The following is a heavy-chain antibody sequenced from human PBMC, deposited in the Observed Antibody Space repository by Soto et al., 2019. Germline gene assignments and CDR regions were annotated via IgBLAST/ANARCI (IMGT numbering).Heavy chain of an antibody. CDR2: IDGSGGIT. D-gene: IGHD3-10*01. CDR3: VKNSGWFNT. V-gene: IGHV3-23*01. J-gene: IGHJ5*02. Sequence: QFLQSGGGWVQPGGSLTLSCAASGFTFGTTDMSWVRQAPGEGLEWVSTIDGSGGITYYAESVQGRFTISRDNSRNTVYLQMNSLRGDDTALYYCVKNSGWFNTWGQGALVTVSS. CDR1: GFTFGTTD.